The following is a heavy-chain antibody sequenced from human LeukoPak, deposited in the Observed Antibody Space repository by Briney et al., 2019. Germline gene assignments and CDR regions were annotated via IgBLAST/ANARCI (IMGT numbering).Heavy chain of an antibody. V-gene: IGHV4-39*07. D-gene: IGHD3-22*01. CDR1: GGSISTSNYY. Sequence: SETLSLTCTVSGGSISTSNYYWGWIRQPPGKGLEWIGNIFYSGSTYYSPSLRSRVTISLDTSRNQFSLKLSSVTAADTAVYYCAREPRALYDSSGYLFDYWGQGTLVTVSS. CDR2: IFYSGST. CDR3: AREPRALYDSSGYLFDY. J-gene: IGHJ4*02.